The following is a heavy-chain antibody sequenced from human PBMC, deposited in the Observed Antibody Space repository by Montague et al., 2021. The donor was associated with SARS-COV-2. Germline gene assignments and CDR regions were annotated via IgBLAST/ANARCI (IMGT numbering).Heavy chain of an antibody. CDR3: AKDIPGYNAFDY. V-gene: IGHV3-43*01. D-gene: IGHD5-24*01. CDR1: GFTFSDFA. CDR2: VGKAGKDT. Sequence: SLRLSCAASGFTFSDFAMHWVRQPPGKGLEWVSLVGKAGKDTNYADSVKGRFTITRDNSKNSLYLQMNSLKREDSALYYCAKDIPGYNAFDYWGQGTLVTV. J-gene: IGHJ4*02.